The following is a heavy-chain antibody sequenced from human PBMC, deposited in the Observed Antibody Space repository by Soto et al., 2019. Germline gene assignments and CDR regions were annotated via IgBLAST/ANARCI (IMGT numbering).Heavy chain of an antibody. CDR3: ARSDGSGRYLGLHGMDV. V-gene: IGHV1-2*04. CDR1: GYTFTGYY. J-gene: IGHJ6*01. CDR2: INPNSGGT. Sequence: QVQLVQSGAEVKKPGASVKVSCKASGYTFTGYYMHWVRQAPGQGLEWMGWINPNSGGTSYAQKFQGWVTMTRDTSITTAYMELSRLTSDDTAAYYCARSDGSGRYLGLHGMDVWGQGTTVTVSS. D-gene: IGHD3-10*01.